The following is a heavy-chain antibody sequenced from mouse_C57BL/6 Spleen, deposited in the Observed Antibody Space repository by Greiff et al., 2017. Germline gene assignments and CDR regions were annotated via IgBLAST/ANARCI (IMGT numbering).Heavy chain of an antibody. CDR1: GYSITSGYY. D-gene: IGHD3-2*02. J-gene: IGHJ4*01. CDR2: LRYDGST. V-gene: IGHV3-6*01. CDR3: ARVLDSSGYDYAMDY. Sequence: VQLQQSGPGLVKPSQSLSLTCSATGYSITSGYYRNWIRQFPGNKLECMGNLRYDGSTNYNPSLKNRISLTRDTSTSQFFLKLNSVSTEDAATFCGARVLDSSGYDYAMDYWGQGTSVTVSS.